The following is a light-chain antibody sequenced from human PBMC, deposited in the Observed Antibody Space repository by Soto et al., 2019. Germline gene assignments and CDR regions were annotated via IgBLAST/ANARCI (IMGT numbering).Light chain of an antibody. CDR2: KAS. V-gene: IGKV1-5*03. CDR3: KQYKSYAWT. Sequence: DIQMTQSPSTLSASVGDRVTITCRASQTVDTWLAWYQQKPGKAPKILIYKASSLESGVPSRFSGSGSGTEFTLTISSLQPDDSATYYCKQYKSYAWTFGQGTKVEIK. CDR1: QTVDTW. J-gene: IGKJ1*01.